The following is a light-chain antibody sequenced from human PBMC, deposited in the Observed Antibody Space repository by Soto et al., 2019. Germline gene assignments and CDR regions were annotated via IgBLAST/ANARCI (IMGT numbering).Light chain of an antibody. V-gene: IGKV3-11*01. Sequence: EIVLTQSPATLSLSPGERATLSCRASQSVSSYLAWYQQKPGQAPRLLIYDASNRATGIPARFSGSGSGTDFTLTISSLEPEDFAVYYCQQRSYPITFGQGTRLGIK. CDR2: DAS. CDR3: QQRSYPIT. J-gene: IGKJ5*01. CDR1: QSVSSY.